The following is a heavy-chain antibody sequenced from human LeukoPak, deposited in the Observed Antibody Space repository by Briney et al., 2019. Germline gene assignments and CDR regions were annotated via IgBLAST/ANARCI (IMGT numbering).Heavy chain of an antibody. CDR2: IYYSGST. Sequence: SETLSLTCTVSGVSISSYSWSWIRQPPGKGLEWIGYIYYSGSTNYNPSLKSRVTISVDTSKNQFSLKLSSVTAADTAVYYCARGGYNYGGHNWFDPWGQGTLVTVSS. CDR1: GVSISSYS. J-gene: IGHJ5*02. V-gene: IGHV4-59*01. D-gene: IGHD5-18*01. CDR3: ARGGYNYGGHNWFDP.